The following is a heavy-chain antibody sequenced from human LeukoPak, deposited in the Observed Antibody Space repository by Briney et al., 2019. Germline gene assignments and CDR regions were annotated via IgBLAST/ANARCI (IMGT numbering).Heavy chain of an antibody. Sequence: SVKVSCKASGGTFSSYAISWVRQAPGQGLEWMGRIIPILGIANYAQKFQGRVTITADKSTSTAYMELRSLRSDDTAVYYCARSPEQAGSWFDPWGQGTLVTVSS. CDR2: IIPILGIA. CDR1: GGTFSSYA. CDR3: ARSPEQAGSWFDP. J-gene: IGHJ5*02. V-gene: IGHV1-69*04. D-gene: IGHD1-14*01.